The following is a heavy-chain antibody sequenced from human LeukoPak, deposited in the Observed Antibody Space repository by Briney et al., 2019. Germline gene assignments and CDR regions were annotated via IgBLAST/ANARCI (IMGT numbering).Heavy chain of an antibody. Sequence: ASVKVSCKTSGYTFTNYYMHWVRQAPGQGLEWMGWINPNSGGTNYAQKFQGRVTMTRDTSISTAYMELSRLRSDDTAVYYCARVDRSAGTPGGWFDPWGQGTLVTVSS. D-gene: IGHD6-19*01. V-gene: IGHV1-2*02. CDR1: GYTFTNYY. CDR2: INPNSGGT. J-gene: IGHJ5*02. CDR3: ARVDRSAGTPGGWFDP.